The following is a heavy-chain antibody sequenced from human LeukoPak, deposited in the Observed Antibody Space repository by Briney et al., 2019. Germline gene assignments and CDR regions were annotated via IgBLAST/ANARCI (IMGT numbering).Heavy chain of an antibody. CDR1: GGSISSSSDY. J-gene: IGHJ6*03. Sequence: PSQTLSLTCTVSGGSISSSSDYWGWIRQPPGKGLEWIGNIYYSGSNYYNPSLKSRVTISVDTSKNQFSLKLSSGTAADTAVYYCARGSFDSSPPPHYYMDVWGKGTTVTVSS. D-gene: IGHD6-13*01. V-gene: IGHV4-39*07. CDR3: ARGSFDSSPPPHYYMDV. CDR2: IYYSGSN.